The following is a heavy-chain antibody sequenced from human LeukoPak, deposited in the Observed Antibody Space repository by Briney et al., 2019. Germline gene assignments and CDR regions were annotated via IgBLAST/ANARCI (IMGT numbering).Heavy chain of an antibody. Sequence: GESLKISCKGSGYIFPNYWIGWVRQMPGKGLEWMGIIYAGDSDTTYSPSFQGQVTISADKSISTVYLQWSNLKASDTATYYCARRGYCSSTSCSNVPFDYWGQGTLVTVSS. CDR1: GYIFPNYW. D-gene: IGHD2-2*01. J-gene: IGHJ4*02. V-gene: IGHV5-51*01. CDR2: IYAGDSDT. CDR3: ARRGYCSSTSCSNVPFDY.